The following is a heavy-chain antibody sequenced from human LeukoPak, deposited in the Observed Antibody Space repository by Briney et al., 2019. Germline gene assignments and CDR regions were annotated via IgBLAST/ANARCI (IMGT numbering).Heavy chain of an antibody. Sequence: GESLKTSFKGPGYRFTSYWIGWVRQMPGRGLEWMGIIYPGDSDTRYSPSFQGQVTISADKSISTAYLQWSSLKASDTAMYYCARTFDYDYVWGSYDWFDPWGQGTLVTVSS. CDR2: IYPGDSDT. CDR1: GYRFTSYW. J-gene: IGHJ5*02. V-gene: IGHV5-51*01. CDR3: ARTFDYDYVWGSYDWFDP. D-gene: IGHD3-16*01.